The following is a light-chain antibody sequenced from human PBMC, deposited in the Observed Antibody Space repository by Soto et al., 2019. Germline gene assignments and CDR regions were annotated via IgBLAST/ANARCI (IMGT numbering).Light chain of an antibody. CDR3: QIWGTGPYVV. CDR2: LNSDGSH. V-gene: IGLV4-69*01. Sequence: QLVLTQSPSASASLGASVKLTCTLSSGHSSYAIAWHQQQPEKGPRYLMKLNSDGSHSKGDGIPDRFSGSSSGAERYLTISSLQSEDGADSYCQIWGTGPYVVFGGGTKLTVL. CDR1: SGHSSYA. J-gene: IGLJ2*01.